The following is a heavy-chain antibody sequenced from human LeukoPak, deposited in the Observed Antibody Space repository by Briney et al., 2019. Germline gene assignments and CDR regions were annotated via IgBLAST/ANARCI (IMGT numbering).Heavy chain of an antibody. V-gene: IGHV3-66*01. CDR3: ARVTFNYYGSGDAFDM. CDR2: IYSDGRT. Sequence: GGSLRLSCAASGFTVSSNYMSWVRQAPGKGLEWVSVIYSDGRTYYADSVKARFTISRDNSKNMLYLQMNSLRAEDMAVYYCARVTFNYYGSGDAFDMWGQGTIVTVSS. J-gene: IGHJ3*02. CDR1: GFTVSSNY. D-gene: IGHD3-10*01.